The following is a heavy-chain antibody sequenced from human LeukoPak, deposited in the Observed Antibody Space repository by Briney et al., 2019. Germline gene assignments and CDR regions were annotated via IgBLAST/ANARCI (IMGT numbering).Heavy chain of an antibody. CDR1: GGSISSSSYY. Sequence: SETLSLTCTVSGGSISSSSYYWGWIRQPPGKGLEWIGSIYYSGSTYYNPSLKSRVTISVDTSKNQFSLKLSSVTAADTAVYYCARQWELHQGYYYYMDVWGKGTTVTVSS. V-gene: IGHV4-39*01. CDR3: ARQWELHQGYYYYMDV. D-gene: IGHD1-26*01. CDR2: IYYSGST. J-gene: IGHJ6*03.